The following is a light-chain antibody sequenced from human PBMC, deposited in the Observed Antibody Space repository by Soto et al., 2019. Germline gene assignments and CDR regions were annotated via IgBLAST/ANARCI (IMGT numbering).Light chain of an antibody. CDR3: QQYGTSPLT. J-gene: IGKJ4*01. Sequence: EIVLTQSPGTLSLSPGERATLSCRASQSVSSNYLACYQQEPGQAPSLLIYGASSRATGIPDRFSGSGCGTDFTLTSSILEPEVSVVYYCQQYGTSPLTFGGGTKVEIK. V-gene: IGKV3-20*01. CDR2: GAS. CDR1: QSVSSNY.